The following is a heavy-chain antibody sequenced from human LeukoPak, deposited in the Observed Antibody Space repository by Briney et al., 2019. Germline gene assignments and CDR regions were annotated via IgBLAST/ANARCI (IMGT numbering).Heavy chain of an antibody. V-gene: IGHV3-30-3*01. Sequence: GSLRLSCAASGFTFSSYAMHWVRQAPGKGLEWVAVISYDGSNKYYADSVKGRFTISRDNSKNTLYLQMNSLRAEDTAVYYCARNGIVLMVYAILDYFDYWGQGTLVTVSS. CDR2: ISYDGSNK. J-gene: IGHJ4*02. CDR1: GFTFSSYA. CDR3: ARNGIVLMVYAILDYFDY. D-gene: IGHD2-8*01.